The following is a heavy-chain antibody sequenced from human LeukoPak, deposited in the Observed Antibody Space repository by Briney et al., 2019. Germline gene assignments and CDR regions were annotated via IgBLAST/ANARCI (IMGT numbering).Heavy chain of an antibody. CDR3: ARGQVSYYYDSSGYYSTPLDY. V-gene: IGHV3-21*01. CDR2: ISSSSSYI. Sequence: PGGSLRLSCAASGFTFSSYSMNWVRQAPGKGLEWVSSISSSSSYIYYADSVKGRFTISRDNAKNSLYLQMNSLRAEDTAVYYCARGQVSYYYDSSGYYSTPLDYWGQGTQVTVSS. D-gene: IGHD3-22*01. CDR1: GFTFSSYS. J-gene: IGHJ4*02.